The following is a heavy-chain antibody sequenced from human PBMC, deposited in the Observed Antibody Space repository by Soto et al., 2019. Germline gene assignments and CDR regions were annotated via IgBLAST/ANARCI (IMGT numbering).Heavy chain of an antibody. J-gene: IGHJ4*02. D-gene: IGHD1-20*01. Sequence: KSSETLSLTCTVSGCSISSYYWSWIRQPPGKGLEWIGYIYYSGSTNYNPSLKSRVTISVDTSKNQFSLKLSSVTAADTAVYYCAGITGTTLYFDYWGQGTLVTVSS. V-gene: IGHV4-59*08. CDR1: GCSISSYY. CDR3: AGITGTTLYFDY. CDR2: IYYSGST.